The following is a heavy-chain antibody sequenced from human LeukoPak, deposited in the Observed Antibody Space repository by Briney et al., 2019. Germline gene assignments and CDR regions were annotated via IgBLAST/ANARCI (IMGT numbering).Heavy chain of an antibody. V-gene: IGHV4-31*03. CDR2: VYYSGST. D-gene: IGHD3-10*01. CDR3: ARDSITMVRGVIHNWFDP. Sequence: SETLSLTCTVSGGSISSGGYYWSWLRQHPGKGLEWIGYVYYSGSTYYNPSLKSRVTISVDRSKNQFSLKLSSVTAADTAVYYCARDSITMVRGVIHNWFDPWGQGTLVTVSS. CDR1: GGSISSGGYY. J-gene: IGHJ5*02.